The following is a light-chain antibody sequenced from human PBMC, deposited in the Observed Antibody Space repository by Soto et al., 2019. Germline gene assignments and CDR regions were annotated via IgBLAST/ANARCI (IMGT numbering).Light chain of an antibody. Sequence: GDRVTITCRASQSISSWLAWYQQKPGKAPKLLIYDASSLESGVPSRFSGSGSGTEFTLTISSLQPDDFATYYCQQHNSDSWTFGQGTKVEIK. CDR1: QSISSW. CDR2: DAS. J-gene: IGKJ1*01. V-gene: IGKV1-5*01. CDR3: QQHNSDSWT.